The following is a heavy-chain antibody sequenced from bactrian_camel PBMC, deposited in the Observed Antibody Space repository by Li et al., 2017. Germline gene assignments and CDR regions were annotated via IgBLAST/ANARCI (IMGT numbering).Heavy chain of an antibody. Sequence: HVQLVESGGGSVQSGGSLRRSCAASGWTDTDDTYCTHWFGQFPGKEREEVATIRSDGLITYAESVKGRFTFSQDNAKKTLALQMNSLNPEDTAMYFCAAGRSLVVYSLTSAPRHECGKPDYWGQGTQVTVS. CDR3: AAGRSLVVYSLTSAPRHECGKPDY. CDR2: IRSDGLI. D-gene: IGHD2*01. CDR1: GWTDTDDTYC. J-gene: IGHJ4*01. V-gene: IGHV3S55*01.